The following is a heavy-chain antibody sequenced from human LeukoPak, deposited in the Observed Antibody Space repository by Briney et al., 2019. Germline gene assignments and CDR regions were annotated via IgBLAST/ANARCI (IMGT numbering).Heavy chain of an antibody. J-gene: IGHJ3*02. CDR2: IKEDGSEK. V-gene: IGHV3-7*01. Sequence: GGSLRLSCAASVFTFSSLLMTWVRQAPGKGREWVANIKEDGSEKFYVDSVKGRFTISRDNAKNSLYLEMNNLRAEDTAVYYCAREGSGDAFDIWGQGTMVTVSS. CDR3: AREGSGDAFDI. CDR1: VFTFSSLL.